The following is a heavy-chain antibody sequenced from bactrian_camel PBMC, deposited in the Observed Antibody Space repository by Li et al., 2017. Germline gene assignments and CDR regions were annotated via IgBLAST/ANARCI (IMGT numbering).Heavy chain of an antibody. CDR3: TTAAVGRVPAE. J-gene: IGHJ4*01. D-gene: IGHD5*01. CDR1: GFPSAKYY. V-gene: IGHV3S40*01. CDR2: ISTGGGQK. Sequence: VESGGDLVQPGGSLTLSCAASGFPSAKYYLSWVRQAPGKGLEWVSGISTGGGQKQYLDDVKGRFTISRDDGRNTLYLQLAGLKTEDTAMYYCTTAAVGRVPAEWGRGTQVTVS.